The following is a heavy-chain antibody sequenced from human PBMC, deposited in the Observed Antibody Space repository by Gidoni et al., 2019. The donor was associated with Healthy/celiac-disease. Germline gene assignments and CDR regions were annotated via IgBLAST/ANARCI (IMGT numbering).Heavy chain of an antibody. D-gene: IGHD4-17*01. CDR1: GCTVSSYA. CDR2: ISGSGGST. V-gene: IGHV3-23*01. Sequence: EVQLLESGGGWVQQGGSLRLSGADSGCTVSSYAMSWVRQAPGKGLEWVSSISGSGGSTYSPVSVKGRFTISRDNSKNTLYLQMNSLRAEDTAVYYCAKDPPYYGDYDLRDVWGQGTTVTVSS. J-gene: IGHJ6*02. CDR3: AKDPPYYGDYDLRDV.